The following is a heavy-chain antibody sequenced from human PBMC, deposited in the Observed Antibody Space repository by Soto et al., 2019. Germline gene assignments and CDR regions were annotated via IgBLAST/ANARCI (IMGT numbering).Heavy chain of an antibody. J-gene: IGHJ4*02. CDR1: GGTISNYA. Sequence: QVQLVQSGAEVKKPGSSVKVSCKASGGTISNYAINWVRQAPGQGLEWMGGIIPMSATTNYAGRFQGRVPMTADESTNTSYMELSSLGYDDTAVFFCTTDKGGRRGYSGFDAFDYWCQGTLVTVSS. CDR2: IIPMSATT. V-gene: IGHV1-69*01. D-gene: IGHD5-12*01. CDR3: TTDKGGRRGYSGFDAFDY.